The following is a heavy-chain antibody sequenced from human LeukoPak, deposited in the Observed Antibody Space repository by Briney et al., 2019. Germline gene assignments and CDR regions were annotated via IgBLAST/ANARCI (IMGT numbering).Heavy chain of an antibody. CDR1: GGSFSGYY. V-gene: IGHV4-34*01. Sequence: SETLSLTCAVYGGSFSGYYWSWIRQPPGKGLEWIGEINHSGSTNYNPSLKSRVTISVDTSKNQFSLKLSSVTAADTAVYYCARGRNAIVVVTDAFDIWGQGTMVTVSS. D-gene: IGHD2-21*02. CDR3: ARGRNAIVVVTDAFDI. CDR2: INHSGST. J-gene: IGHJ3*02.